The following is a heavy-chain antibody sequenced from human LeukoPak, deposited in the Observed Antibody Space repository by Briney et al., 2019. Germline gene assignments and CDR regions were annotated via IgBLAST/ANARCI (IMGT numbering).Heavy chain of an antibody. J-gene: IGHJ4*02. CDR2: ISGSGGRT. Sequence: GGSLRLSCAASGFTFSSFAMSWVRQAPGKGLEWVSVISGSGGRTYYGDSVKGRFTISRDNSKNTLYLQMNRLRTKDTAVYYWAKGGGGGGYVGIGYYWGQGTLVTVSS. V-gene: IGHV3-23*01. D-gene: IGHD3-16*01. CDR1: GFTFSSFA. CDR3: AKGGGGGGYVGIGYY.